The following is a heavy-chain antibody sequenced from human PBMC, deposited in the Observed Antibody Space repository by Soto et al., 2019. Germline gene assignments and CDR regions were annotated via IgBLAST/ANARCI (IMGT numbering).Heavy chain of an antibody. Sequence: PGESLKISCKGPGYSFTSYWIGWVRQMPGKGLEWMGIIYPGDSDTRYSPSFQGQVTISADKSISTAYLQWSSLKASDTAMYYCARPGEYSSTGTYYYYGMDVWGQGTTVTVSS. V-gene: IGHV5-51*01. CDR2: IYPGDSDT. D-gene: IGHD6-6*01. CDR3: ARPGEYSSTGTYYYYGMDV. CDR1: GYSFTSYW. J-gene: IGHJ6*02.